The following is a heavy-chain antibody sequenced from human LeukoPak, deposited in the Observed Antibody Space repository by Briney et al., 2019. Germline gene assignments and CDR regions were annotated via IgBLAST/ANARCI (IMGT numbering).Heavy chain of an antibody. CDR2: ISAYNGNT. D-gene: IGHD2-2*01. CDR1: GYTFTSYG. CDR3: ARVNKARYHLLQPAASPKAPFDI. Sequence: GASVKVSCKASGYTFTSYGISWVRRAPGQGLEWMGWISAYNGNTNYAQKLQGRVTMTTDTSTSTAYMELRSLRSDDTAVYYCARVNKARYHLLQPAASPKAPFDIWGQGTMVTVSS. V-gene: IGHV1-18*01. J-gene: IGHJ3*02.